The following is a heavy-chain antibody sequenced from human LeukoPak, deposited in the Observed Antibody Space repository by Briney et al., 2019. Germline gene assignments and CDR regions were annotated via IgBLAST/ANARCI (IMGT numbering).Heavy chain of an antibody. CDR2: INPSGGST. J-gene: IGHJ4*02. D-gene: IGHD6-19*01. CDR3: ASTLAVAGPFDY. CDR1: GYTFTSYY. V-gene: IGHV1-46*01. Sequence: EASVKVSCKASGYTFTSYYMHWVRQAPGQGLEWMGIINPSGGSTSYAQKFQGRVTMTRDMSTSTVYMELSSLRSEDTAVYYCASTLAVAGPFDYWGQGTLVTVSS.